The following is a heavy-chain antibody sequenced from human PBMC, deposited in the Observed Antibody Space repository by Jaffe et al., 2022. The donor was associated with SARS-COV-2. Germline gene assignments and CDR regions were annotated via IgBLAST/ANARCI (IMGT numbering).Heavy chain of an antibody. V-gene: IGHV3-23*01. J-gene: IGHJ4*02. CDR2: ISGSGGST. CDR3: AKPIEYYYDSSGYYFDY. D-gene: IGHD3-22*01. Sequence: EVQLLESGGGLVQPGGSLRLSCAASGFTFSSYAMSWVRQAPGKGLEWVSAISGSGGSTYYADSVKGRFTISRDNSKNTLYLQMNSLRAEDTAVYYCAKPIEYYYDSSGYYFDYWGQGTLVTVSS. CDR1: GFTFSSYA.